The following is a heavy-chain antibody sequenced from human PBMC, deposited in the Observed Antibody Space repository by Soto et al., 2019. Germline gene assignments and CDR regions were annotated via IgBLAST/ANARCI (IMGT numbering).Heavy chain of an antibody. CDR1: GFTFSSYA. CDR3: AKYRTASGALPRFDP. D-gene: IGHD1-26*01. CDR2: VSGSGGST. Sequence: EVQLLESGGGLVQPGGSLRLSCAASGFTFSSYAMSWVRQAPGKGLEWVSAVSGSGGSTYYADSVKGRFTISRDNSKNTLYLQMNSLRAEDTAVYYCAKYRTASGALPRFDPWGQGTLVTVSS. V-gene: IGHV3-23*01. J-gene: IGHJ5*02.